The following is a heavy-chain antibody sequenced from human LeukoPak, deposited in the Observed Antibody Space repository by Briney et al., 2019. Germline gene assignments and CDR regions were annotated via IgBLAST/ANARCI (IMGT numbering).Heavy chain of an antibody. CDR2: IRSKAYGATT. CDR1: GFIFGDHA. Sequence: GGSLRLSCIASGFIFGDHAMSWVRQAPGKGLEWVGFIRSKAYGATTECAASVKGRFTISRDDSKGIAYLQMNNLNTEDTALYYCTRGPILLWIHNGMDVWGHGTTVTVSS. J-gene: IGHJ6*02. V-gene: IGHV3-49*04. CDR3: TRGPILLWIHNGMDV. D-gene: IGHD3-10*01.